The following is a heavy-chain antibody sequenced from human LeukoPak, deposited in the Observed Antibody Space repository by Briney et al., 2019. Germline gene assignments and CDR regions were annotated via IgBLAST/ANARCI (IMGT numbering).Heavy chain of an antibody. D-gene: IGHD2-2*01. V-gene: IGHV3-33*01. CDR3: ARDLCSTTSCFDY. J-gene: IGHJ4*02. Sequence: GGSLRLSCVTSGFTFSSYGIHWVRQAPGKGLEWVAWHFASNKYYAESVRGRFTMSRDNSKSTLYLQMDSLRVEDTAVYYCARDLCSTTSCFDYWGQGTLVSVSS. CDR2: HFASNK. CDR1: GFTFSSYG.